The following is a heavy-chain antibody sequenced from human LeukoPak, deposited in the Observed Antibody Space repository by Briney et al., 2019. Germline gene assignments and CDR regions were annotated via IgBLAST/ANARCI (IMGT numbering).Heavy chain of an antibody. Sequence: SETLSLTCTVSGGSISSYYWSWIRQPPGKGLEWIGYIYYSGSTNYNPSLKSRVTISVDTSENQFSLKLSSVTAADTAVYYCARHQPAVAAFDYWGQGTLVTVSS. J-gene: IGHJ4*02. CDR2: IYYSGST. D-gene: IGHD6-19*01. CDR3: ARHQPAVAAFDY. V-gene: IGHV4-59*08. CDR1: GGSISSYY.